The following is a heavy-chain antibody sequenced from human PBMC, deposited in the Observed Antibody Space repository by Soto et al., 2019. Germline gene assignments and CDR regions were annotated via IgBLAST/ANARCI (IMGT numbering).Heavy chain of an antibody. CDR2: ITGGNT. D-gene: IGHD3-3*01. Sequence: GSLRLSCEASGFTFGTYGMGWVRQAPGKGLEWVSTITGGNTYYAASVRGRFTISRDNYKNTLYLQMSSLRAEDTALYYCAKDKERGGYDSDFDSWGQGTLVTVSS. J-gene: IGHJ4*02. CDR3: AKDKERGGYDSDFDS. CDR1: GFTFGTYG. V-gene: IGHV3-23*01.